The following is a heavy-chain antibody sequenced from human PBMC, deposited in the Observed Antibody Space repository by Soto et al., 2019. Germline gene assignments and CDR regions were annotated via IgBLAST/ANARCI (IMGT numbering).Heavy chain of an antibody. V-gene: IGHV3-13*01. CDR1: GFTFSSYD. CDR3: ARAGARGAYDI. J-gene: IGHJ3*02. Sequence: GGSLRLSCAASGFTFSSYDMHWVRQATGKGLEWVSAIGTAGDTYYPGSVKGRFTISRENAKNSLYLQMNSLRAGDTAVYYCARAGARGAYDIWGQGTMVTVSS. D-gene: IGHD3-10*01. CDR2: IGTAGDT.